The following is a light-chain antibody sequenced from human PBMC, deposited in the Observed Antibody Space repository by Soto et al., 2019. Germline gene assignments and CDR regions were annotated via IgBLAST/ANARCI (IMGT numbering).Light chain of an antibody. J-gene: IGKJ1*01. CDR1: QDINSW. CDR2: GAS. Sequence: IQMTQSPSSLSASVGDRVTITCRASQDINSWLAWYQQKPGRAPNLLIYGASDLQSGVPSRFSGSGSGTDFTLTISSLQPDDFATYYCQHYNSYSEAFGQGTKVDNK. CDR3: QHYNSYSEA. V-gene: IGKV1-5*01.